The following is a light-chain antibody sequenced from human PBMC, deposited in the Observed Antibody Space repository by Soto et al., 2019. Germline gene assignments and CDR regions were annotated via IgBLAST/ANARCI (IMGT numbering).Light chain of an antibody. Sequence: QSALTQPRSVSGSPGQSVTISCTGTSTDVGAYNYVSWYQQHPGKAPKFMIHDVRQRPSGVPDRFSGSKSGNTASLTISGLPAEDEADYYCCSYAGSYTLMFGGGTKLTVL. J-gene: IGLJ3*02. CDR1: STDVGAYNY. CDR3: CSYAGSYTLM. CDR2: DVR. V-gene: IGLV2-11*01.